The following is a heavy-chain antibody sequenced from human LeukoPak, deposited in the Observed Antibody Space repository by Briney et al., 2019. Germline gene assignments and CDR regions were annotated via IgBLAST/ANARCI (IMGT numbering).Heavy chain of an antibody. J-gene: IGHJ4*02. Sequence: SETLSLTCTVSGGSFSSSSYYWGWIRQPPGTGLEWFGSIYYSGSTYYNPSLKSRVTISVDTSKNQFSLKLSSVTAADTAVYYCARDDSSGYNMIDYWGQGTLVTVSS. CDR2: IYYSGST. V-gene: IGHV4-39*07. D-gene: IGHD3-22*01. CDR1: GGSFSSSSYY. CDR3: ARDDSSGYNMIDY.